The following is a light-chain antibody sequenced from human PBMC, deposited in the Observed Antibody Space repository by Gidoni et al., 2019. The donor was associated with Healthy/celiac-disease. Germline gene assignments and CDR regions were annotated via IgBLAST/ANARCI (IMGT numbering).Light chain of an antibody. CDR3: QQYNNWLLYT. CDR2: GAS. V-gene: IGKV3-15*01. CDR1: QSVSSN. J-gene: IGKJ2*01. Sequence: EIVMTQSPATRSVSPGEGATLSCRASQSVSSNLAWYQQKPGQAPRLLIYGASTRATGIPARFSGSGSGTEFTLTISSLQSEGFAVYYCQQYNNWLLYTFGQGTKLEIK.